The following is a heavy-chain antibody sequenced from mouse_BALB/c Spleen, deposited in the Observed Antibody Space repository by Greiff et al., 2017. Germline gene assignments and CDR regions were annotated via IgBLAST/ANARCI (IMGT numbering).Heavy chain of an antibody. CDR3: ARHKNYGSSYWFAY. CDR1: GFTFSSYG. CDR2: ISSGGSYT. Sequence: EVMLVESGGDLVKPGGSLKLSCAASGFTFSSYGMSWVRQTPDKRLEWVATISSGGSYTYYPDSVKGRFTISRDNAKNTLYLQMSSLKSEDTAMYYCARHKNYGSSYWFAYWGQGTLVTVSA. D-gene: IGHD1-1*01. V-gene: IGHV5-6*01. J-gene: IGHJ3*01.